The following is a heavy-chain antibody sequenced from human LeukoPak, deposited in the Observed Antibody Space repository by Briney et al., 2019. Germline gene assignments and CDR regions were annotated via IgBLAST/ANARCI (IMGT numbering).Heavy chain of an antibody. CDR1: GGSFSGYY. CDR3: ARAGLISYDFWSGYPRRGSDY. D-gene: IGHD3-3*01. CDR2: INHSGST. V-gene: IGHV4-34*01. Sequence: SETLSLTCAVYGGSFSGYYWSWIRQPPGKGLEWIGEINHSGSTNYNPSLKSRVTISVDTSKNQFSLKLSSVTAADTAVYYCARAGLISYDFWSGYPRRGSDYWGQGTLVTVSS. J-gene: IGHJ4*02.